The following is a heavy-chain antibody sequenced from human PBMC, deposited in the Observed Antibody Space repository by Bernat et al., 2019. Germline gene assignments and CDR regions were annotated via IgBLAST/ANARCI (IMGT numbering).Heavy chain of an antibody. D-gene: IGHD2-2*01. CDR1: GFTFSSYA. V-gene: IGHV3-30-3*01. Sequence: QVQLVESGGGVVQPGRSLRLSCAASGFTFSSYAMHWVRQSPGKGLEWVAVISYDGSNKYYANSVKGRFTISRDNSKNTLYLTMNSLRAEDTAVYYCARAAVVVPAGGFDYWGQGTLVTVSS. CDR3: ARAAVVVPAGGFDY. J-gene: IGHJ4*02. CDR2: ISYDGSNK.